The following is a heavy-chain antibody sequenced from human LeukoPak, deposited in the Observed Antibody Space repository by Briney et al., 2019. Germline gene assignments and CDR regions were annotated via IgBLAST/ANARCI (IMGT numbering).Heavy chain of an antibody. CDR1: GYTFTSYA. Sequence: GASVKVSCKASGYTFTSYAMDWVRQAPGQGLEWMGWINTNTGNPTYAQGFTGRFVFSLDTSVSTAYLQISSLKAEDTAVYYCARGGSGWYPKTFDPWGQGTLVTVSS. J-gene: IGHJ5*02. D-gene: IGHD6-19*01. CDR3: ARGGSGWYPKTFDP. CDR2: INTNTGNP. V-gene: IGHV7-4-1*02.